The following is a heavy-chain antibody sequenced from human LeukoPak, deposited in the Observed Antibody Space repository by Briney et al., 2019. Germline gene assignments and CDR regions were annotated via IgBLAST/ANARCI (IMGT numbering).Heavy chain of an antibody. V-gene: IGHV4-59*01. D-gene: IGHD3-22*01. CDR1: GGSISSYY. J-gene: IGHJ4*02. Sequence: PSETLSLTCTVSGGSISSYYWSWIRQPPGKGLEWMGYVYYSGSTDYNPSLKSRVTILVDTSKNQFSLKLSSATAADTAVYYCARLTSGYNPYYFDHWGQGTLVTVSS. CDR3: ARLTSGYNPYYFDH. CDR2: VYYSGST.